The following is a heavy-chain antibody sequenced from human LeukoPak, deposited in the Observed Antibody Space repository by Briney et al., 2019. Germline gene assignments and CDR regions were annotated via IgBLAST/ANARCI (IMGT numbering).Heavy chain of an antibody. V-gene: IGHV1-2*02. D-gene: IGHD3-16*02. CDR3: TKALRLGELSSNYY. CDR1: GYTFTAYY. Sequence: ASVKVSCKASGYTFTAYYMHWVRQAPGQGLEWMGWISPNGGGTDSAQKFQGRVTMTRDTSISTAYMELSRLRSDDTAVYYCTKALRLGELSSNYYWGQGTLVTVSS. CDR2: ISPNGGGT. J-gene: IGHJ4*02.